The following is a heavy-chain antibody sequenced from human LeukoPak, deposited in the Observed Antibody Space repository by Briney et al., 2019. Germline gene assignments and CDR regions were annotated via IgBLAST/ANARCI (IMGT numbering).Heavy chain of an antibody. CDR1: GFTFGDYA. V-gene: IGHV3-49*03. J-gene: IGHJ4*02. Sequence: GGSLRLSCIASGFTFGDYAMTWFRQAPGKGLEWVGFIRDKAYGGTTDFAASVKGRFTISRDDSKSIAYLQINSLKTEDTAVYYCSRDSGAAVGTLDSWGQGTLVTVSS. CDR2: IRDKAYGGTT. CDR3: SRDSGAAVGTLDS. D-gene: IGHD6-13*01.